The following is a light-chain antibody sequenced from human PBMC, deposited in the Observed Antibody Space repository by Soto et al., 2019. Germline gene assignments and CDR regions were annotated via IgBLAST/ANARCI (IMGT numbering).Light chain of an antibody. CDR3: LIWHSSAVV. CDR1: SGINVGAYR. J-gene: IGLJ2*01. Sequence: QLVLTQPSSLSASPGASASLTCTLRSGINVGAYRIYWYQQKPGSPPRYLLRYNSDSDKQQGSGVPSRFSGSKDASANAGILLISGLQSEDEGDYYCLIWHSSAVVFGGGTKLTVL. V-gene: IGLV5-45*03. CDR2: YNSDSDK.